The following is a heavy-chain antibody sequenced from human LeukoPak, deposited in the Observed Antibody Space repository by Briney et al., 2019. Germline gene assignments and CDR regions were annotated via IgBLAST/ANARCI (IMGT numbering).Heavy chain of an antibody. CDR1: GFAFSSYA. V-gene: IGHV3-23*01. CDR3: AKDVAYYDILTTPFDY. D-gene: IGHD3-9*01. Sequence: VGSLRLSCAASGFAFSSYAMSWVRQAPGKGLEWVSAISGSGGSTYYADSVKGRFTISGDNSKNTLYLQMSSLRAEETAVYYCAKDVAYYDILTTPFDYWGHGTLVTVSS. CDR2: ISGSGGST. J-gene: IGHJ4*01.